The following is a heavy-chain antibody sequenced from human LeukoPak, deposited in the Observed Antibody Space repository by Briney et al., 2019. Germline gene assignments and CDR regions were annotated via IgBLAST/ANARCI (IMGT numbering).Heavy chain of an antibody. CDR2: IKQDGSDK. D-gene: IGHD3-22*01. V-gene: IGHV3-7*01. Sequence: GGSLRLSCTASGFTFGSYWMSWVRQAPGKGLEWVANIKQDGSDKYYVDSVKGRFTISRDNAKNSLSLQMNSLRAEDTAVYYCARGSGVYYDSSGYDYWGQGTLVTVSS. J-gene: IGHJ4*02. CDR1: GFTFGSYW. CDR3: ARGSGVYYDSSGYDY.